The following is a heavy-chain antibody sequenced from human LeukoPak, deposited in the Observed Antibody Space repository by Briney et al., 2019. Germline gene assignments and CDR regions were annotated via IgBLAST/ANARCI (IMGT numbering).Heavy chain of an antibody. CDR3: ATETGYCSGGSCFAY. D-gene: IGHD2-15*01. CDR1: GGTFSSYA. CDR2: IIPILGIA. Sequence: KVSCKASGGTFSSYAISWVRQAPGQGLEWMGRIIPILGIANYAQKFQGRVTITADKSTSTAYMELSSLRSEDTAVYYCATETGYCSGGSCFAYWGQGTLVTVSS. J-gene: IGHJ4*02. V-gene: IGHV1-69*04.